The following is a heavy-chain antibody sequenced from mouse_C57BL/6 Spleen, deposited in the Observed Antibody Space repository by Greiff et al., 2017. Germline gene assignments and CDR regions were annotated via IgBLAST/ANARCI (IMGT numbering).Heavy chain of an antibody. CDR2: INYDGSST. CDR1: GFTFSDYY. J-gene: IGHJ4*01. V-gene: IGHV5-16*01. D-gene: IGHD1-1*01. CDR3: ARDEGTYGGAMDY. Sequence: DVQLVESEGGLVQPGSSMKLSCTASGFTFSDYYMAWVRQVPEKGLEWVANINYDGSSTYYLDSLKSRFIISRDNAKNILYLQMSSLKSEDTATYYCARDEGTYGGAMDYWGQGTSVTVSS.